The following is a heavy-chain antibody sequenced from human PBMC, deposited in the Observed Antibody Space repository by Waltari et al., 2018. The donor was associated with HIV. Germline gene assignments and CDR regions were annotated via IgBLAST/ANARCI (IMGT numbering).Heavy chain of an antibody. CDR1: GGTFSSYA. J-gene: IGHJ5*02. CDR2: IIPIFGTA. D-gene: IGHD3-22*01. CDR3: ARDSYDSSGYTLFNWFDP. V-gene: IGHV1-69*01. Sequence: QVQLVQSGAEVKKPGSSVKVSCKASGGTFSSYAISWVRQAPGQGLEWMGGIIPIFGTANYAQKFQGRVTMTADESTSTAYMELSSLRSEDTAVYYCARDSYDSSGYTLFNWFDPWGQGTLVTVSS.